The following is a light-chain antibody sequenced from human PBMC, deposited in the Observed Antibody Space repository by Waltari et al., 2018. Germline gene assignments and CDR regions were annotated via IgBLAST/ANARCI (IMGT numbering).Light chain of an antibody. V-gene: IGLV3-21*02. Sequence: SYVLPQPPSVSVAPGQTAMITCGGHNIGSKSVHWYQQKPGQAPVLVVYDSSDRPSGIPERFSGSNSGNTAALTISRVEAGDEADYYCQVWDSSTDHPRVIFGGGTKLTVL. J-gene: IGLJ2*01. CDR2: DSS. CDR1: NIGSKS. CDR3: QVWDSSTDHPRVI.